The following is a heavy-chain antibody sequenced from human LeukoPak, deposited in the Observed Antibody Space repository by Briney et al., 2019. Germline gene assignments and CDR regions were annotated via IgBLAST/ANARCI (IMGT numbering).Heavy chain of an antibody. V-gene: IGHV3-33*01. Sequence: GGSLRLSCAASGFTFSSYGMHWVRQAPGEGLEWVAVIWYDGSNKYYADSVKGRFTISRDNSKNTLYLQMNSLRAEDTAVYYCAREARYCDFWSGQRLGAFDIWGQGTMVTVSS. J-gene: IGHJ3*02. CDR1: GFTFSSYG. CDR3: AREARYCDFWSGQRLGAFDI. CDR2: IWYDGSNK. D-gene: IGHD3-3*01.